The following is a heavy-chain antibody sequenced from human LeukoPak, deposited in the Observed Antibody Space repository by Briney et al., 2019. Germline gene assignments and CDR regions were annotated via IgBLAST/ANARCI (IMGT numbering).Heavy chain of an antibody. V-gene: IGHV4-4*07. J-gene: IGHJ3*02. D-gene: IGHD3-9*01. CDR1: GGAISSYY. CDR3: ARGILTGPIYAFDI. CDR2: IYSSGST. Sequence: SETLSLTCTVSGGAISSYYWSWIRQPAGKGLEWIGRIYSSGSTNYNTSLKSRVTISVDTSKNQFSLKLTSVTAADTAVYYCARGILTGPIYAFDIWGQGTMVTVSS.